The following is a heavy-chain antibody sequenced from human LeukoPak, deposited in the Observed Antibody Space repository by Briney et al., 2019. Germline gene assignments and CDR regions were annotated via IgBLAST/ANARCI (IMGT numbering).Heavy chain of an antibody. CDR3: TSHYGSGGF. J-gene: IGHJ4*02. CDR2: IKSRTDGGTT. Sequence: GSLRLSCAASGFSFSDAWMIWVRQAPGKGLELVGRIKSRTDGGTTEYPPSVKGRFTISRDDSRKMLYLQMNSLKIEDTAVYYCTSHYGSGGFWGQGTLVTVSS. CDR1: GFSFSDAW. D-gene: IGHD3-10*01. V-gene: IGHV3-15*07.